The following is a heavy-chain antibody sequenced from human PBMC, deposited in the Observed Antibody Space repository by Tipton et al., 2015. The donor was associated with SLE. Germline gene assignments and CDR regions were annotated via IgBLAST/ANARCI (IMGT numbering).Heavy chain of an antibody. D-gene: IGHD1-14*01. CDR1: GYSISSGYY. J-gene: IGHJ4*02. Sequence: TLSLTCAVSGYSISSGYYWSWIRQPPGKGLEWIGYIYYSGSTNYNPSLKSRVTISVDTSKNQFSLKLSSVTAADTAVYYCAALPDSGALDYWGQGTLVTVSS. CDR3: AALPDSGALDY. CDR2: IYYSGST. V-gene: IGHV4-61*01.